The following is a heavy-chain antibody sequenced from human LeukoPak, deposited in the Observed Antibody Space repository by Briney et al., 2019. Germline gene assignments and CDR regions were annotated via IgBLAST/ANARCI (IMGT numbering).Heavy chain of an antibody. CDR1: GFTFSSYA. Sequence: PGGSLRLSCAASGFTFSSYAMSWVRQAPGKGLEWVSAISGSGGSTYYADSVKGRFTISRDNSKNTLYLQMNSLRAEDTAVYYCAKDSRYYDSSGYYGVDYWGQGTLVTVSS. CDR2: ISGSGGST. CDR3: AKDSRYYDSSGYYGVDY. V-gene: IGHV3-23*01. J-gene: IGHJ4*02. D-gene: IGHD3-22*01.